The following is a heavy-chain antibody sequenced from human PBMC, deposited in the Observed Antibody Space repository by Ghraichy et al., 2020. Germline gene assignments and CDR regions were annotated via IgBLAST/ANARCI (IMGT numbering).Heavy chain of an antibody. CDR1: GFTFSSYS. CDR2: ISSSSSTI. J-gene: IGHJ6*02. CDR3: AREEVGRYYYYYGMDV. Sequence: GSLRLSCAASGFTFSSYSMNWVRQAPGKGLEWVSYISSSSSTIYYADSVKGRFTISRDNAKNSLYLQMNSLRDEETTVYYCAREEVGRYYYYYGMDVWGQGTTVTVSS. D-gene: IGHD3/OR15-3a*01. V-gene: IGHV3-48*02.